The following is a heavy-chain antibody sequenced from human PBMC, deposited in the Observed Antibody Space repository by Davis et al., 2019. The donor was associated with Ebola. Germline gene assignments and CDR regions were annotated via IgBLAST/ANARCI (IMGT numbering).Heavy chain of an antibody. CDR2: IKQDGSEK. J-gene: IGHJ5*02. CDR1: GFTFSSYW. V-gene: IGHV3-7*03. Sequence: GGSLRLSCAASGFTFSSYWMSWVRQAPGKGLEWVANIKQDGSEKYYVDPVKGRFTISRDNAKNSLYLQMNSLRAEDTAVYYCARESRYYYDSSGYYGVSPFVDPWGQGTLVTVSS. CDR3: ARESRYYYDSSGYYGVSPFVDP. D-gene: IGHD3-22*01.